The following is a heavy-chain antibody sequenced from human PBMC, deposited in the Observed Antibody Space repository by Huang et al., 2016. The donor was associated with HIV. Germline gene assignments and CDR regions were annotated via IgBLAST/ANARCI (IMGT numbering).Heavy chain of an antibody. Sequence: QVQLQHWGAGVLKPSETLSLTCAVYGGPFNNYYWSCVRQLTGRRLEWIGDIIHSEGGMYNPSLKSRASLSIDPSTTQFPLMLTSLSAADTALYYCARVPTPSYYDFWSISPSHEDVYYYNMDVWGQGTTVIVSS. CDR2: IIHSEGG. J-gene: IGHJ6*02. CDR3: ARVPTPSYYDFWSISPSHEDVYYYNMDV. CDR1: GGPFNNYY. D-gene: IGHD3-3*01. V-gene: IGHV4-34*02.